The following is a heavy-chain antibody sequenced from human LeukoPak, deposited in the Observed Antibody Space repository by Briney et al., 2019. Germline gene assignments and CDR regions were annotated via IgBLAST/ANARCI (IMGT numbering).Heavy chain of an antibody. Sequence: GASVKVSCKASGYTFTSYGISWVRRAPGQGLEWMGWISAYNGNTNYAQKLQGRVTMTTDTSTSTAYMELRSLRSDDTAVYYCARGPYSGSYFWYFDLWGRGTLVTVSS. J-gene: IGHJ2*01. CDR2: ISAYNGNT. CDR3: ARGPYSGSYFWYFDL. V-gene: IGHV1-18*01. D-gene: IGHD1-26*01. CDR1: GYTFTSYG.